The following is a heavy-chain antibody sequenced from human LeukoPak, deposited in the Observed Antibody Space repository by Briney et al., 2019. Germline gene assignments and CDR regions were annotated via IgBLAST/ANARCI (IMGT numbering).Heavy chain of an antibody. Sequence: GGSLRLSCAASGFTFDDYAMHWVRQAPGKGLEWVSGISWNSGSIGYADSVKGRFTISRDNAKNSLYLQMNSLRAEDTAVYYCARGPVGATGDAFDIWGQGTMVTVSS. CDR1: GFTFDDYA. J-gene: IGHJ3*02. D-gene: IGHD1-26*01. CDR2: ISWNSGSI. V-gene: IGHV3-9*01. CDR3: ARGPVGATGDAFDI.